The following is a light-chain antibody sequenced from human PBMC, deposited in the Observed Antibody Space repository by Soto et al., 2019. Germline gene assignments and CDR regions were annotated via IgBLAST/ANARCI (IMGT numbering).Light chain of an antibody. CDR3: ISYTIRSWFYV. J-gene: IGLJ1*01. CDR1: SSNIGAGYV. Sequence: QSVLTQPPSVSGAPGQRVTISCTGSSSNIGAGYVVHWYQQLPGTAPKLLIYGNSNRPSGVPDQFSGSKSGTSASLAITGLQSEDEADYYCISYTIRSWFYVFGTGTKLTVL. CDR2: GNS. V-gene: IGLV1-40*01.